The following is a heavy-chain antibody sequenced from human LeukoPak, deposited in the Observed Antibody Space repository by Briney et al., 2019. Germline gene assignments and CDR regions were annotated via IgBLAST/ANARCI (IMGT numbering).Heavy chain of an antibody. CDR1: GFTFSSYA. CDR2: ISYDGSNK. D-gene: IGHD6-13*01. J-gene: IGHJ4*02. V-gene: IGHV3-30*04. CDR3: ARGGQYSSSWYGYFDY. Sequence: GRSLRLSCAASGFTFSSYAMHWVRQAPGKGLEWVAVISYDGSNKYYADSVKGRFTISRDNSKNTLYLQMNSLRAEDTAVYYCARGGQYSSSWYGYFDYWGQGTLVTVSS.